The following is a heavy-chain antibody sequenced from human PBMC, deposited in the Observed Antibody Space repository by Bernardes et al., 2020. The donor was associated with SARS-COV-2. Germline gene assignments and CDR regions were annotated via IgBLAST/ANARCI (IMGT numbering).Heavy chain of an antibody. CDR1: GFSFRSHW. Sequence: GGSLRLSCVASGFSFRSHWMHWVRQVPGKGLEWVSRIRGDAMDSNYADSVKGRFIISRDNMKNTLYLQMNSLRADDTALYFCARDLVLGSGSNDYWGQGTLVTVSS. J-gene: IGHJ4*02. CDR3: ARDLVLGSGSNDY. D-gene: IGHD3-10*01. V-gene: IGHV3-74*01. CDR2: IRGDAMDS.